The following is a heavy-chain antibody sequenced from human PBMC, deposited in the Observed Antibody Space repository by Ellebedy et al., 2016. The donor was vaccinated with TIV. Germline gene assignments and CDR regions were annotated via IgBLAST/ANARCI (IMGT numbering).Heavy chain of an antibody. CDR1: GAYIGDDY. CDR2: IDHSGTS. CDR3: ARHGPSIVGATKAWFNP. V-gene: IGHV4-59*08. D-gene: IGHD1-26*01. Sequence: ESLKISXTVSGAYIGDDYWSWIRQPPGKPLEWIGYIDHSGTSSYNPSLRGRVTVSVDTSKNQFSLKLTSVTAADTAAYYCARHGPSIVGATKAWFNPWGQGTLVTVSS. J-gene: IGHJ5*02.